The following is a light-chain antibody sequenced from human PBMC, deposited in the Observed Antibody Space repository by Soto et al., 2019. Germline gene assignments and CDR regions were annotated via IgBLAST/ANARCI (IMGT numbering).Light chain of an antibody. J-gene: IGKJ4*01. V-gene: IGKV3-20*01. CDR3: QHYGSSPLT. CDR1: QSVSSSY. Sequence: EIVLTQSPGTLSLSPGERATLSCRASQSVSSSYLAWYQHKPGQAPRLLIYGASSRATDIPDRFSGSGSGTDFTLTISRLEPEDFAVYFCQHYGSSPLTFGGGTKVEIK. CDR2: GAS.